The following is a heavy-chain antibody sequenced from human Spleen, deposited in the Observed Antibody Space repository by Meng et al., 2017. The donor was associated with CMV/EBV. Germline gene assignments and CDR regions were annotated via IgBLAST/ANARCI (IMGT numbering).Heavy chain of an antibody. Sequence: GESLKISCIASGFTFSDAWLSWVRQAPGKGLEWVGRIRSKTDGETTDYAAPVEGRFTISRDDSKDTLYLQMNSLKTEDTAVYYCTTDCDSTTCYTEEYYYYYGMGIWGQGTTVTVSS. CDR2: IRSKTDGETT. CDR3: TTDCDSTTCYTEEYYYYYGMGI. J-gene: IGHJ6*02. D-gene: IGHD2-2*02. V-gene: IGHV3-15*01. CDR1: GFTFSDAW.